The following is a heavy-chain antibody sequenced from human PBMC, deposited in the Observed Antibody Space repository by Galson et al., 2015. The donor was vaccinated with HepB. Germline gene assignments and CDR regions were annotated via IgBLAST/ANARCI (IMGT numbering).Heavy chain of an antibody. CDR3: ARGGVIAAAGRGFDY. CDR2: INPSGST. Sequence: SETLSLTCAVYGGSFSVYYWSWIRQPPGKGLEWIGEINPSGSTNYNPSVKSRVTISVDTSKNQLSLKLSSVTAADTAVYYCARGGVIAAAGRGFDYWGQGTLVTVSS. J-gene: IGHJ4*02. D-gene: IGHD6-13*01. CDR1: GGSFSVYY. V-gene: IGHV4-34*01.